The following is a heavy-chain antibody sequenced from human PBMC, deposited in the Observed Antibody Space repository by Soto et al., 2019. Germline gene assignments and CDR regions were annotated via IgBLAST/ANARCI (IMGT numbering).Heavy chain of an antibody. CDR2: IYPGDSDT. V-gene: IGHV5-51*01. CDR3: ARQRYYYDSSGYSAYYYYYGMDV. D-gene: IGHD3-22*01. J-gene: IGHJ6*02. CDR1: GYSFTSYW. Sequence: HGESLKISCKGSGYSFTSYWIGWVRQMPGKGLEWMGIIYPGDSDTRYSPSFQGQVTISADKSISTAYLQWSSLKASDTAMYYCARQRYYYDSSGYSAYYYYYGMDVWGQGTTVTVSS.